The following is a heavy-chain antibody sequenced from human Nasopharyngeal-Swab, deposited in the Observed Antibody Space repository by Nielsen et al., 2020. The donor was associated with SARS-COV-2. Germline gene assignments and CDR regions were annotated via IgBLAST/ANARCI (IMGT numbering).Heavy chain of an antibody. CDR1: GFTFSSYE. J-gene: IGHJ4*02. CDR3: ARTGGNTISGVVLGYYFDN. CDR2: ISNSGVTI. Sequence: GESLKISCAASGFTFSSYEMNWVRQAPGKGLEWVSHISNSGVTIYYADSVRGRFIISRDNAKNSLYLQMNSLRDEDTAVYYCARTGGNTISGVVLGYYFDNWGQGTLVTVSS. V-gene: IGHV3-48*03. D-gene: IGHD3-3*01.